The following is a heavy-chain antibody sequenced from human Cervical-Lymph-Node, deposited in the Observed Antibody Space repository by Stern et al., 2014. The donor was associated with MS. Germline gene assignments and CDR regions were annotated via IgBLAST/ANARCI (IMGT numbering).Heavy chain of an antibody. D-gene: IGHD3-9*01. J-gene: IGHJ4*02. CDR3: TNFDLHY. CDR1: GFSLTTSGVG. V-gene: IGHV2-5*02. CDR2: IYWDDDK. Sequence: QVTLKESGPTLVKPTQTLTLTCTFSGFSLTTSGVGVGWIRQPPGKALELLAFIYWDDDKVYSPSLKTRLTITKDPSKNQVVLTVTNMDPVDTATYYCTNFDLHYWGQGTLVTVSS.